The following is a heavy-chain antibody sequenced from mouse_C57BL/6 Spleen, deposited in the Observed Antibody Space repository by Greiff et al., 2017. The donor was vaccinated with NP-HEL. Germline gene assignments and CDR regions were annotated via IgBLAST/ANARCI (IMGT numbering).Heavy chain of an antibody. Sequence: VKLVESGPELVRPGVSVKISCKGSGYTFTDYAMPWVKQSHAKSLEWIGVISTYYGDASYNQKFKDKATMTVDKSSSTAYMQLKSLTSEDSEVYYCAIYYGNIGAMDYWGQGTSVTVSS. D-gene: IGHD2-1*01. CDR2: ISTYYGDA. CDR1: GYTFTDYA. CDR3: AIYYGNIGAMDY. V-gene: IGHV1-67*01. J-gene: IGHJ4*01.